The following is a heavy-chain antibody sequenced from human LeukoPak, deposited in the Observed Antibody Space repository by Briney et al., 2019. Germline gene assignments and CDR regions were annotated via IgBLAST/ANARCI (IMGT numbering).Heavy chain of an antibody. Sequence: PGGSLRLSCAASGLTFSSYAMHWVRQAPGKGLEWVAVISYDGSNKYYADSVKGRFTISRDNSKNTLYLQMNSLRAEDTAVYYCARDHQMGGGYSYSYYYGMDVWGQGTTVTVSS. D-gene: IGHD5-18*01. CDR3: ARDHQMGGGYSYSYYYGMDV. V-gene: IGHV3-30-3*01. J-gene: IGHJ6*02. CDR2: ISYDGSNK. CDR1: GLTFSSYA.